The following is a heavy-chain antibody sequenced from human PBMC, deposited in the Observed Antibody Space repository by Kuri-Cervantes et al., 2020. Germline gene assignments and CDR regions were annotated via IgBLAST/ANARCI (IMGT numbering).Heavy chain of an antibody. J-gene: IGHJ6*02. Sequence: GGSLRLSCAASGFTVSSNYMSWVRQAPGKGLEWVANIKQDGSEKYYVDSVKGRFTISRDNAKNSLYLQMNSLRAEDTAVYYCAREGPGTYYDFWSGYYTRRYGMDVWGQGTTVTVSS. CDR1: GFTVSSNY. V-gene: IGHV3-7*01. D-gene: IGHD3-3*01. CDR3: AREGPGTYYDFWSGYYTRRYGMDV. CDR2: IKQDGSEK.